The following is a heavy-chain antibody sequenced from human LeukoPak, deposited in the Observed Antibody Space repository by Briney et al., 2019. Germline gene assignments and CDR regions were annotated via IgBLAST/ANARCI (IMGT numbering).Heavy chain of an antibody. CDR3: ARHPLYCTNGVCLNWFDP. D-gene: IGHD2-8*01. V-gene: IGHV4-39*01. Sequence: SETLSLTCTVSGGSISSSHYYWGWIRQPPGKGLEWIGSIYYSGSTYYNPSLKSRVTISVDTSNNQFSLKLSSVTAADTAVYYCARHPLYCTNGVCLNWFDPWGQGTLVTVSS. CDR2: IYYSGST. CDR1: GGSISSSHYY. J-gene: IGHJ5*02.